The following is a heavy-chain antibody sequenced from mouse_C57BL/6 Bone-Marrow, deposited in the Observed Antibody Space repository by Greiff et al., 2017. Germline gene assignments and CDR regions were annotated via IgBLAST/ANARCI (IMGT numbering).Heavy chain of an antibody. D-gene: IGHD1-1*01. V-gene: IGHV5-9-1*02. Sequence: EVKVVESGEGLVKPGGSLKLSCAASGFTFSSYAMSWVRQTPEKRLEWVAYISSGGDYIYYADTVKGRVTISRDNARNTLYLQMSSLKSEDTAMYYCTRAYYYGSSYWYFDVWGTGTTVTVSS. CDR1: GFTFSSYA. CDR3: TRAYYYGSSYWYFDV. CDR2: ISSGGDYI. J-gene: IGHJ1*03.